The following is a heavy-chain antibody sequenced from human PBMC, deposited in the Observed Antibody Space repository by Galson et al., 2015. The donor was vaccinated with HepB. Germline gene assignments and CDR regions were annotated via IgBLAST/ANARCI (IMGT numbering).Heavy chain of an antibody. CDR3: ARDQRIGYCSSTSCYGDYYYYMDV. J-gene: IGHJ6*03. CDR2: INSDGSST. Sequence: SLRLSCAAPGFTFSSYWMHWVRQAPGKGLVWVPRINSDGSSTSYADSVKGRFTISRDNAKNTLYLQMNSLRAEDTAVYYCARDQRIGYCSSTSCYGDYYYYMDVWGKGTTVTVSS. D-gene: IGHD2-2*01. V-gene: IGHV3-74*01. CDR1: GFTFSSYW.